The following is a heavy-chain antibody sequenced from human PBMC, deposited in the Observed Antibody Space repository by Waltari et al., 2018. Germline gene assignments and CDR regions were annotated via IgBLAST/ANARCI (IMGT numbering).Heavy chain of an antibody. J-gene: IGHJ4*02. CDR1: GGSISSGGYY. CDR2: IYYSGST. Sequence: QVQMQESGPGLVKPSQTLSLTCTVSGGSISSGGYYWSWIRQHPGKGLEWIGYIYYSGSTYYNPSLKSRVTISVDTSKNQFSLKLSSVTAADTAVYYCAREVSSSSAHDYWGQGTLVTVSS. CDR3: AREVSSSSAHDY. D-gene: IGHD6-13*01. V-gene: IGHV4-31*03.